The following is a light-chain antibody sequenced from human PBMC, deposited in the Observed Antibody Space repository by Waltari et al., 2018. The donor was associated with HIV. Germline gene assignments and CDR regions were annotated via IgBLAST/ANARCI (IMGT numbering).Light chain of an antibody. CDR1: SPHLGAGYH. Sequence: QSVLTQPPSVSGAPGLRVTISRTGSPHLGAGYHVPCYPQLPRTAPKLLIYCAKNRPAGVPDRFSGSKSGASAALAIAGLQAEDEADYYCQSYDNSVSDSVVFGGGTKVTVL. V-gene: IGLV1-40*01. CDR3: QSYDNSVSDSVV. CDR2: CAK. J-gene: IGLJ3*02.